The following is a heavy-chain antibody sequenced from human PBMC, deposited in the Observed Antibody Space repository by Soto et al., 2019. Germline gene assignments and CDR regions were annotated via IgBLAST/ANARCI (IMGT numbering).Heavy chain of an antibody. CDR1: GFTFSSYA. CDR2: ISRIGSST. D-gene: IGHD3-3*01. Sequence: PGGSLRLSCAASGFTFSSYAMSWVRQAPGKGLEWVSAISRIGSSTYYADSVKGRFTISRDNSKNTLYLQMNSLRAEDTAVYFCAKGSSGLRYLESLSPHDHWGQGT. V-gene: IGHV3-23*01. CDR3: AKGSSGLRYLESLSPHDH. J-gene: IGHJ4*02.